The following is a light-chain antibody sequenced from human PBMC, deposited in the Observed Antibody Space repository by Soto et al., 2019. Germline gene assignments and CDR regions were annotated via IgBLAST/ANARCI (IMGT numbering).Light chain of an antibody. V-gene: IGLV2-8*01. J-gene: IGLJ2*01. Sequence: QSALTQPPSASGSPRQSVTISCTGTSSDVGGYHYVSWYQQHPGKAPKLMIYEVSKRPSGVPDRFSGSKSGNTASLTVSGLQAEDEADYYCSSYTTRSTLVFGGGTKLTVL. CDR3: SSYTTRSTLV. CDR1: SSDVGGYHY. CDR2: EVS.